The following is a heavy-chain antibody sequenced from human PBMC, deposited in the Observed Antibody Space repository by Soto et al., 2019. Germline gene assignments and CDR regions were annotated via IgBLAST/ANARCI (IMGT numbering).Heavy chain of an antibody. CDR3: AREASGAFDI. J-gene: IGHJ3*02. V-gene: IGHV4-59*01. CDR1: GGSISSYY. CDR2: IYYSGST. D-gene: IGHD6-25*01. Sequence: PSETLSLTCTVSGGSISSYYWSWIRQPPGKGLEWIGYIYYSGSTNYNPSLKSRVTISVDTSKNQFSQKLSSVTAADTAVYYCAREASGAFDIWGQGTMVTVSS.